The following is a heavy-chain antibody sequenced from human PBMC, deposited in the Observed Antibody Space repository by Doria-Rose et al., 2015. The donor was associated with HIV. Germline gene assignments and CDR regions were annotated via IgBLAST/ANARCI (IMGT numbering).Heavy chain of an antibody. V-gene: IGHV1-2*06. CDR2: IDPKSGDT. Sequence: QVQLVQSGAEVRRPGASVKVSCKTSGFTFSDYYIHWVRQAPGQGLECVGRIDPKSGDTNYAQKFQGRVAMTSDTSISTAYMELSELTSADTAIYYCTCHPGGRYLPHFDHWGQGTLVTVSS. J-gene: IGHJ4*02. CDR3: TCHPGGRYLPHFDH. D-gene: IGHD3-10*01. CDR1: GFTFSDYY.